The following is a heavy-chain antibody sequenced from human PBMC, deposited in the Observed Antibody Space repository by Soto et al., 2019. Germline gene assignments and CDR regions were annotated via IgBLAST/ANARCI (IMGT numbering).Heavy chain of an antibody. CDR3: AKDRDSSSSNFDY. Sequence: GGSLRLSCAASGFNFSNHWMHWVRQRPAEGLVWVSRITSDGKSKAYAESVKGRFAISRDNAKNTLYLQMNSLRAEDTAVYYCAKDRDSSSSNFDYWGQGTLVTVSS. D-gene: IGHD6-6*01. V-gene: IGHV3-74*01. J-gene: IGHJ4*02. CDR2: ITSDGKSK. CDR1: GFNFSNHW.